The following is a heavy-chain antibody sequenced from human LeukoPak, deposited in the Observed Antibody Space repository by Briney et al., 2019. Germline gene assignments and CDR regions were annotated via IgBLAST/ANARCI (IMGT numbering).Heavy chain of an antibody. CDR3: AIQLPEVVDY. J-gene: IGHJ4*02. Sequence: PGESLKISCKGSGYSFTSYWIGWVRQIPGKGLKWMRIIYPGDSDTRYSPSFQGQSPISADKSISTSYLQWSGLKASDTAMYYCAIQLPEVVDYWGQGTMVTV. V-gene: IGHV5-51*01. D-gene: IGHD2-2*01. CDR2: IYPGDSDT. CDR1: GYSFTSYW.